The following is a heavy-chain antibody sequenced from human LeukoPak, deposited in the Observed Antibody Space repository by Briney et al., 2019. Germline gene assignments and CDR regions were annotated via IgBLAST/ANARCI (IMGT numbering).Heavy chain of an antibody. CDR2: ISSDGSNK. Sequence: SGGSLRLSCAASGSTFSTYGMHWVRQAPGKGLEWVAVISSDGSNKYYADSVKGRFTISRDNSKNTLYLQMNSLRAEDTAVYYCAKRGYSYSFDYWGQGTLVTVSS. D-gene: IGHD5-18*01. CDR3: AKRGYSYSFDY. V-gene: IGHV3-30*18. CDR1: GSTFSTYG. J-gene: IGHJ4*02.